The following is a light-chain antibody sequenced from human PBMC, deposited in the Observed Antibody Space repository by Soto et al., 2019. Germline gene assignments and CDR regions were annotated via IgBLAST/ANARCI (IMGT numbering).Light chain of an antibody. V-gene: IGLV2-8*01. CDR2: EVY. J-gene: IGLJ1*01. CDR3: RSYVGTNSYV. CDR1: SSVVGGYNY. Sequence: QSALTQPPSASGSPGQSVTISCTGTSSVVGGYNYVSWYQHQPGKAPKLIIYEVYKRPSGVPDRFSGSKSGNTAALTVSGLQAEDEADYYCRSYVGTNSYVFGTGTKVTVL.